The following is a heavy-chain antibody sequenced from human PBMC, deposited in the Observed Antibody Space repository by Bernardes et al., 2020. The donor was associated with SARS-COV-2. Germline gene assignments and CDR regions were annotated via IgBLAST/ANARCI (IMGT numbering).Heavy chain of an antibody. CDR1: GYSFTRYA. V-gene: IGHV1-3*01. J-gene: IGHJ4*02. Sequence: ASVKVSCKASGYSFTRYAIHWVRQAPGQGLEWMGWINAGNGNTYYSQKFQGRVSISRDTSASTAYMEVSSLRSEDTAVYFCARPIVGIENPFDYWGQGTLVTVSS. CDR2: INAGNGNT. D-gene: IGHD1-26*01. CDR3: ARPIVGIENPFDY.